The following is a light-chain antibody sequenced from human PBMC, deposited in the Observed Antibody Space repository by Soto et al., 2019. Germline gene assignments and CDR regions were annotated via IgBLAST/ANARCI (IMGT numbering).Light chain of an antibody. CDR2: GAF. V-gene: IGKV3-20*01. CDR1: QSVSSN. CDR3: QYYGNSPMT. J-gene: IGKJ1*01. Sequence: SLSPATLSVSPAQRATLCCRASQSVSSNLAWYQQKLGQAPRLLIYGAFNRATGIPDRFSGGGSGTDFTLTITRLEPEDVAVYYCQYYGNSPMTFGQGTKVDI.